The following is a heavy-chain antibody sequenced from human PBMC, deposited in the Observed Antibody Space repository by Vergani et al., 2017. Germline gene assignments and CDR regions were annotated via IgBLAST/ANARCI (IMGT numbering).Heavy chain of an antibody. CDR1: GFTFSSYW. V-gene: IGHV3-7*01. CDR3: AREYGSGSYYWGWFDP. Sequence: EVQLVESGGGLVQPGGSLRLSCAASGFTFSSYWMSWVRQAPGKGLEWVANIKQDGSEKYYVDSVKGRFTISRDNAKNSLYLQMNSLRAEDTAVYYCAREYGSGSYYWGWFDPWGQGTLVTVSS. J-gene: IGHJ5*02. CDR2: IKQDGSEK. D-gene: IGHD3-10*01.